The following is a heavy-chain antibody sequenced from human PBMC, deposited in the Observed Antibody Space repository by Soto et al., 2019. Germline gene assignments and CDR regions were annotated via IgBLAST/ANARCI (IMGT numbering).Heavy chain of an antibody. Sequence: QVQLQESGPGLLKASETLSLTCSVSGGSISPFYWSWIRQPPGKGLEWMGYISYSGSTNYNPSLKSLLTLSMDTSKIQLFLKVISLTAADTAVYFFARRVRRLGSSYGSADQYWGQGTLVTVSS. J-gene: IGHJ4*02. V-gene: IGHV4-59*08. CDR3: ARRVRRLGSSYGSADQY. CDR1: GGSISPFY. CDR2: ISYSGST. D-gene: IGHD5-18*01.